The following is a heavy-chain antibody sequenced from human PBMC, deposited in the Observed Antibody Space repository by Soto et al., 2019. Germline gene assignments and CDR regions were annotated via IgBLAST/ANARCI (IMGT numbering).Heavy chain of an antibody. CDR3: ARSSVEWSYFDY. D-gene: IGHD3-3*01. CDR2: ISSRSSYI. J-gene: IGHJ4*02. Sequence: LRLSCAASGFTFSSYSMNWGRQAPGKGLEWVSSISSRSSYIYYADSVKGRFTISRDNAKNSLYLQMNSLRAEDTAVYYCARSSVEWSYFDYWGQGTLVTVSS. CDR1: GFTFSSYS. V-gene: IGHV3-21*01.